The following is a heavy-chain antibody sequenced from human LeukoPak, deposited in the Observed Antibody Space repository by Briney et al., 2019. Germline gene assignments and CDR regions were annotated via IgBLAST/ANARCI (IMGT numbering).Heavy chain of an antibody. Sequence: PSETLSLTCTVSGGSISSYYWSWIRQPPGKGLGWIGYIYYSGSTNYNPSLKSRVTISVDTSKNQFSLKLSSVTAADTAVYYCARSLRGEFYYYGMDVWGQGTTVTVSS. CDR2: IYYSGST. D-gene: IGHD3-16*01. CDR3: ARSLRGEFYYYGMDV. J-gene: IGHJ6*02. V-gene: IGHV4-59*08. CDR1: GGSISSYY.